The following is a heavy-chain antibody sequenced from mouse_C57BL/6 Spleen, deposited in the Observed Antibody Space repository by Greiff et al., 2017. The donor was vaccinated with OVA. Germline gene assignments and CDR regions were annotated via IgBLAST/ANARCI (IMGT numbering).Heavy chain of an antibody. CDR1: GYSFTGYY. D-gene: IGHD3-3*01. J-gene: IGHJ2*01. Sequence: EVQLQQSGPELVKPGASVKISCKASGYSFTGYYMNWVKQSPEKSLEWIGEINPSTGVTTYNQKFKAKATLTVDKSSSTAYMQLKSLTSEDSAVYYCARKGAGYYFDYWGQGTTLTVSS. CDR3: ARKGAGYYFDY. V-gene: IGHV1-42*01. CDR2: INPSTGVT.